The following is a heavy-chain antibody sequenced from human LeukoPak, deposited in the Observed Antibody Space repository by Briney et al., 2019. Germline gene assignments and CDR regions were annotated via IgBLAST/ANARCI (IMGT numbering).Heavy chain of an antibody. J-gene: IGHJ3*02. Sequence: GGSLRLSCAASGFIFSSHGMNWVRQAPGKGLEWVSGISPSGDITYYADSVKGRFTISRDNAKNSLYLQMNSLRAEDTAVYYCARDTYCSSTSCPEGEAFDIWGQGTMVTVSS. V-gene: IGHV3-21*06. CDR2: ISPSGDIT. CDR3: ARDTYCSSTSCPEGEAFDI. CDR1: GFIFSSHG. D-gene: IGHD2-2*01.